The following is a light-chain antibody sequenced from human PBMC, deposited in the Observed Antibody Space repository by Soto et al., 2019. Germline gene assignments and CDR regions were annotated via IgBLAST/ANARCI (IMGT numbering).Light chain of an antibody. Sequence: QSVLTQPPSVSGAPGQRVTISCTGSSSNIGAGYDVHWYQQLPGTAPKLLIYGNSNRPSGVPDRFSGSKSGTSASLAITGLQAEDEADDYCQSYDSSRSVVFGTGTKLTVL. CDR3: QSYDSSRSVV. V-gene: IGLV1-40*01. CDR2: GNS. J-gene: IGLJ1*01. CDR1: SSNIGAGYD.